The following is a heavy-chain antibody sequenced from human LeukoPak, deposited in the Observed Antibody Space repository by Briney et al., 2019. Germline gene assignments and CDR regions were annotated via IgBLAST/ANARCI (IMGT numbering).Heavy chain of an antibody. CDR2: INPNSGGT. D-gene: IGHD3-10*01. CDR3: ARAMVRGVIITGAFDI. V-gene: IGHV1-2*02. Sequence: ASVKVSCKASGYTFTCYYMHWVRQAPGQGLEWMGWINPNSGGTNYAQKFQGRVTMTRDTSISTAYMELSRLRSDDTAVYYCARAMVRGVIITGAFDIWGQGTMVTVSS. CDR1: GYTFTCYY. J-gene: IGHJ3*02.